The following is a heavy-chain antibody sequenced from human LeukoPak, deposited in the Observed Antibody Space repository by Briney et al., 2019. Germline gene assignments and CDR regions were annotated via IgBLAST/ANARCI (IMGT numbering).Heavy chain of an antibody. V-gene: IGHV3-30*18. D-gene: IGHD2-15*01. CDR2: ISYDGSNK. J-gene: IGHJ4*02. CDR1: GFTFSSYG. CDR3: AKPLTRYCSGGSCYSGDY. Sequence: GGSLRLSCAASGFTFSSYGMHWVRQAPGKGLEWVAVISYDGSNKYYADSVKGRFTISRDNSRNTLYLQMNSLRAEDTAVYYCAKPLTRYCSGGSCYSGDYWGQGTLVTVSS.